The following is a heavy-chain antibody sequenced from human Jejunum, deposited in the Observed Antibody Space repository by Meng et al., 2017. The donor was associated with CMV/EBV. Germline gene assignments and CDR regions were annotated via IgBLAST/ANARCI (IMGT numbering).Heavy chain of an antibody. V-gene: IGHV3-23*01. Sequence: EVQLLESGGGSVQSGGSLKLSCTASGSTFSNYAMSWVRQAPGKGLEWVSVITGSDGSTYYADSVKGRFTISRDSSKNTLYLQMNSLRAEDTAVYYCAKLVRAWGQGTLVTVSS. CDR3: AKLVRA. CDR1: GSTFSNYA. J-gene: IGHJ5*02. D-gene: IGHD3-10*02. CDR2: ITGSDGST.